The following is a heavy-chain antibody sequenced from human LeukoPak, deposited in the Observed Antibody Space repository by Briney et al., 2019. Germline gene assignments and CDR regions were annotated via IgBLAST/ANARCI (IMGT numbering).Heavy chain of an antibody. CDR1: GFTFSSYS. CDR2: ISSSSSYI. Sequence: GGSLRLSCAASGFTFSSYSMNWVRQAPGKGLEWVSSISSSSSYIYYADSVKGRFTISRDNSKNTLYLQLNSLRAEDTAIYYCAKRTGYSSGSVDYWGQGTLVTVSS. CDR3: AKRTGYSSGSVDY. D-gene: IGHD6-19*01. J-gene: IGHJ4*02. V-gene: IGHV3-21*04.